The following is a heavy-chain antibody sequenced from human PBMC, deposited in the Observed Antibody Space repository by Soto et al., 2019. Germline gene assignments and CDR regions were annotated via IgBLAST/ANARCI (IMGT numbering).Heavy chain of an antibody. J-gene: IGHJ4*02. CDR1: GGSVSSSFFY. Sequence: PSETLSLTCTVSGGSVSSSFFYWSWVRQPPGQRLEWIGYIYYTGTTNYNPSLASRVAMSVDTSKKQFTLNLRSLTAADTALYSCARVTTSSGRCFFDSWGQGMLVTVSS. CDR2: IYYTGTT. D-gene: IGHD1-1*01. CDR3: ARVTTSSGRCFFDS. V-gene: IGHV4-61*01.